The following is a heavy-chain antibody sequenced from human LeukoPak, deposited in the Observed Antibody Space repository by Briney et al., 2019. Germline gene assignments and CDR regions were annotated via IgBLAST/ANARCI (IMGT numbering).Heavy chain of an antibody. CDR1: GGTFSSYA. Sequence: SVEVSCKASGGTFSSYAISWVRQAPGQGLEWMVRIIPIFGTANYAQKFQGRVTITTDESTSTAYMELSSLRSEDTAVYYCARKGYCSGGSCFGHDAFDIWGQGTMVTVSS. J-gene: IGHJ3*02. D-gene: IGHD2-15*01. CDR2: IIPIFGTA. V-gene: IGHV1-69*05. CDR3: ARKGYCSGGSCFGHDAFDI.